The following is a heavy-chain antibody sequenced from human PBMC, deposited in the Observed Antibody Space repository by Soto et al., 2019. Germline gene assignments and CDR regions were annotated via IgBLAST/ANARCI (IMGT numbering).Heavy chain of an antibody. CDR2: IYYSGST. V-gene: IGHV4-59*08. CDR1: GGSISSYY. CDR3: ARPGGSGWFYFDS. J-gene: IGHJ4*02. D-gene: IGHD6-13*01. Sequence: PSETLSLTCTVSGGSISSYYWSWIRQPPGKGLKRIGYIYYSGSTNYNPSLKSRITIKIDTSKNQFSQKLTSVTAADTAVYYCARPGGSGWFYFDSWGQGSQVTVSS.